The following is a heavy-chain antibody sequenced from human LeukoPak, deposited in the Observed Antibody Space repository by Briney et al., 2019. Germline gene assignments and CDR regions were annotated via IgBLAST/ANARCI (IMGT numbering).Heavy chain of an antibody. CDR2: ISYDGSNK. V-gene: IGHV3-30-3*01. Sequence: QPGRSLRLSCAASGFTFSSYAMHWVRQAPGKGLEWVAVISYDGSNKYYADSVKGRFTISRDNSKNTLYLQMNSLKASDTAMYYCARHGGGIVVVPAAKGGMDVWGKGTTVTVSS. CDR3: ARHGGGIVVVPAAKGGMDV. D-gene: IGHD2-2*01. J-gene: IGHJ6*04. CDR1: GFTFSSYA.